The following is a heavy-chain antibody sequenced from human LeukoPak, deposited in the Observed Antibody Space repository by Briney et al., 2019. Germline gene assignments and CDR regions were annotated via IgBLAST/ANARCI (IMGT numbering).Heavy chain of an antibody. V-gene: IGHV4-59*11. J-gene: IGHJ3*02. Sequence: PSETLSLTRTVSGGSIGGHHWSWIRQPPGKGLEWIGNIYYSGGTKYNPSLESRVTISVDTANNQFSLKLRSMSAADTAVYYCARTNAFDIWGQGTRVTVSS. CDR3: ARTNAFDI. CDR1: GGSIGGHH. CDR2: IYYSGGT.